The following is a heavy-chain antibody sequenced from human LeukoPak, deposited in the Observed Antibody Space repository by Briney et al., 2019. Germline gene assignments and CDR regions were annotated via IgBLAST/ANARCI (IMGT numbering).Heavy chain of an antibody. CDR3: AKEDDGEDAFDI. V-gene: IGHV4-59*01. CDR2: IYYSGST. CDR1: GGSISSYY. J-gene: IGHJ3*02. Sequence: PSETLSLTCTVSGGSISSYYWSWIRQPPGKGLEWIGYIYYSGSTNYNPSLKSRVTISVDTSKNQFSLKLSSVTAADTAVYYCAKEDDGEDAFDIWGQGTMVTVSS. D-gene: IGHD3-10*01.